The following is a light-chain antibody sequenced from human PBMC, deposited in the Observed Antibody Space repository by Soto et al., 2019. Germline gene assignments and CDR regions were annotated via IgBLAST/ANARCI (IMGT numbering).Light chain of an antibody. CDR3: ISFTSRTTYV. Sequence: QSALTQPASVSASPGQSITISCTGTSSDVGGSNFVSWYQQHPGKPPKLIIYDVATRPSGVSNRFSGSKSGSTASLIISRLQTEDEADYYCISFTSRTTYVVGSGTKVTVL. V-gene: IGLV2-14*03. CDR2: DVA. J-gene: IGLJ1*01. CDR1: SSDVGGSNF.